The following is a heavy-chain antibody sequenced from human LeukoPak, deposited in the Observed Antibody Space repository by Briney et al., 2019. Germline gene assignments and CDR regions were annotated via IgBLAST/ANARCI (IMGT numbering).Heavy chain of an antibody. Sequence: GGSLRLSCAASGFIFDDYGMSWVRQAPGKGLEWVSGINWNGGSTGYADSVKGRFTISRDNAKNSLYLQMNSLRAEDTALYHCARSVSGHPFDYWGQGTWSPSPQ. CDR1: GFIFDDYG. V-gene: IGHV3-20*01. CDR3: ARSVSGHPFDY. J-gene: IGHJ4*02. D-gene: IGHD1-26*01. CDR2: INWNGGST.